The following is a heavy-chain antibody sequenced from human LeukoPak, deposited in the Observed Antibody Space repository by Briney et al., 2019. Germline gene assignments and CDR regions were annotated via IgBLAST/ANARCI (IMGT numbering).Heavy chain of an antibody. CDR2: INTYTGTP. CDR1: GYTFTSYA. CDR3: VRITTTTPGYALDM. D-gene: IGHD1-26*01. J-gene: IGHJ3*02. Sequence: ASVNVSCKASGYTFTSYAMHWVRQAPGQRLEWMGWINTYTGTPTYAQGFTGRFGFSMDTSVSTSYLQISSLKTEDTAVYYCVRITTTTPGYALDMWGQGTMVTVSS. V-gene: IGHV7-4-1*02.